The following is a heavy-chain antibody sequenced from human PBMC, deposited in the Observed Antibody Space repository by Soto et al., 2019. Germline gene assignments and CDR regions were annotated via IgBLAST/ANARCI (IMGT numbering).Heavy chain of an antibody. V-gene: IGHV3-23*01. CDR2: ISGSGGST. Sequence: EVQLLESGGGLVQPGGSLRLSCAASGFTFSSYAMSWVRQAPGKGLEWVSAISGSGGSTYYADSVKGRFTISRDNSKNTLYLQMNSLRAEETAVYFCAKDQGYSYGTRWGQGTLVTVSS. CDR1: GFTFSSYA. J-gene: IGHJ4*02. CDR3: AKDQGYSYGTR. D-gene: IGHD5-18*01.